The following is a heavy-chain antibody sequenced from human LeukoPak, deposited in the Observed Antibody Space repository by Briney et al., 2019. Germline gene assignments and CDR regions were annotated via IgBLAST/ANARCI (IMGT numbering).Heavy chain of an antibody. V-gene: IGHV4-59*12. J-gene: IGHJ4*02. Sequence: PSETLSLTCTVSGGSISSYYWSWIRQPPGKGLEWIGYIYYSGSTYYNPSLKSRVTISVDTSKSQFSLKLSSVTAADTAVYYCARVPYSSGWYEDYWGQGTLVTVSS. CDR2: IYYSGST. CDR1: GGSISSYY. D-gene: IGHD6-19*01. CDR3: ARVPYSSGWYEDY.